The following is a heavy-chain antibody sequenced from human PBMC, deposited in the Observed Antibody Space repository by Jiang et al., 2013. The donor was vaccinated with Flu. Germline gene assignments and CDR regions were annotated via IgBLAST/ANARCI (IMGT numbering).Heavy chain of an antibody. CDR1: GGSVSSGSYY. V-gene: IGHV4-61*01. J-gene: IGHJ4*02. Sequence: TCTVSGGSVSSGSYYWSWIRQPPGKGLEWIGYIYYSGSTNYNPSLKSRVTISVDTSKNQFSLKLSSVTAADTAVYYCAGTYYDFWSGYYTKLDGGYYFDYWGQGTLVTVSS. CDR2: IYYSGST. CDR3: AGTYYDFWSGYYTKLDGGYYFDY. D-gene: IGHD3-3*01.